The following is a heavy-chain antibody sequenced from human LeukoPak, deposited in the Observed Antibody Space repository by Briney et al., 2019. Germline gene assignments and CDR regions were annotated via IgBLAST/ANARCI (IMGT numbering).Heavy chain of an antibody. D-gene: IGHD3-22*01. CDR3: AKESDYDSSDYPSVPFDY. CDR1: GYTFTSYY. J-gene: IGHJ4*02. V-gene: IGHV1-46*03. Sequence: GASVKVSCKASGYTFTSYYMNWVRQAPGQGLEWMGIINPSGGSTSYAQKFQGRVTMTRDTSTSTAYMELSSLRSEDTAVYYCAKESDYDSSDYPSVPFDYWGQGTLVTVSS. CDR2: INPSGGST.